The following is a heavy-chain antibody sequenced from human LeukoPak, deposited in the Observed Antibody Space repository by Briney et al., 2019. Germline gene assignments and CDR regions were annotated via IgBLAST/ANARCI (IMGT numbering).Heavy chain of an antibody. CDR3: ATVYSSGWYYAFDI. J-gene: IGHJ3*02. CDR2: FDPEDGET. CDR1: GYTLTELS. D-gene: IGHD6-19*01. Sequence: ASVKVSCKVSGYTLTELSMHWVRQAPGKGLEWMGGFDPEDGETIYAQTFQGRVTMTEDTSTDTAYMELSSLRSEDTAVYYCATVYSSGWYYAFDIWGQGTMVTVSS. V-gene: IGHV1-24*01.